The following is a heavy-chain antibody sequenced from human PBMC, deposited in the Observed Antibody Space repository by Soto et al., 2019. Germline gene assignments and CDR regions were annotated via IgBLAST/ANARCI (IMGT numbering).Heavy chain of an antibody. CDR1: GYTFTSYG. J-gene: IGHJ5*02. CDR2: ISPYNCNT. V-gene: IGHV1-18*01. D-gene: IGHD6-13*01. Sequence: QVQLVQSGAEVKKPGASVKVSCKASGYTFTSYGISWVRQAPGQGLEWMEWISPYNCNTNYAQKLQGRVTMTTDTSTSPAYMELRSLRSDDTAVYYRARDEAAHTFDPWGQGILVAVSS. CDR3: ARDEAAHTFDP.